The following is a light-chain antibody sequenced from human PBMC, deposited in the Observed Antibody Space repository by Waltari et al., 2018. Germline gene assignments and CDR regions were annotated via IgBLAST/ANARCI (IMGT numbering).Light chain of an antibody. J-gene: IGKJ1*01. CDR3: QQYNSAPPWT. Sequence: DIQMTQSPSSLSASVGDRVTITCRASQGISNWLAWYQQMPGKAPKLLIYRASRLQIGVPSRFSGSGSGTDFTLTISSLQPEDFATYYCQQYNSAPPWTFGQGTKVEFK. V-gene: IGKV1-12*01. CDR1: QGISNW. CDR2: RAS.